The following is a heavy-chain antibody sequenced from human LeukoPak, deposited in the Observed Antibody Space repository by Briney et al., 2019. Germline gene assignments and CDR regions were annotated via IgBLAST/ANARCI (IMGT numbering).Heavy chain of an antibody. CDR2: IYYSGST. CDR1: GGSISSYY. J-gene: IGHJ6*02. Sequence: SETLSLTCTVSGGSISSYYWSWIRQPPGKGLEWIGYIYYSGSTNYNPSLKSRVTISVDTSKNQFSLKLGSVTAADTAVYYCAREIAARPHYYYGMDVWGQGTTVTVSS. V-gene: IGHV4-59*01. D-gene: IGHD6-6*01. CDR3: AREIAARPHYYYGMDV.